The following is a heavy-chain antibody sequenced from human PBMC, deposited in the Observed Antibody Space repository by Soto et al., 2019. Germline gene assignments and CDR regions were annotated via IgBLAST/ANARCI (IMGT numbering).Heavy chain of an antibody. J-gene: IGHJ5*02. CDR1: GFTFSSYA. Sequence: EVQLLESGGGLVQPGGSLRLSCAASGFTFSSYAMSWVRQTPGNGLEWVSAISGGSDITYYADSVKGRFTISRDNSKNTLIQQMNSLRAEDTAVYYCAKAIWATVGAITWGQGTLVTVSS. CDR2: ISGGSDIT. V-gene: IGHV3-23*01. D-gene: IGHD1-26*01. CDR3: AKAIWATVGAIT.